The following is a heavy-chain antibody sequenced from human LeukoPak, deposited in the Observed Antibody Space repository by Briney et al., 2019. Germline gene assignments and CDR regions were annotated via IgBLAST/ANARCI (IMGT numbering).Heavy chain of an antibody. CDR3: ARAEYYGLMGGEKFDI. V-gene: IGHV4-59*01. Sequence: KPSETLSLTCTVSGGSISSYYWSWIRQPPGKGLEWIGYIYYSGSTNYNPSLKSRVTISVDTSKNQFSLKLSSVTAADTAVYYCARAEYYGLMGGEKFDIWGQGTMVTVSS. D-gene: IGHD3-3*01. J-gene: IGHJ3*02. CDR1: GGSISSYY. CDR2: IYYSGST.